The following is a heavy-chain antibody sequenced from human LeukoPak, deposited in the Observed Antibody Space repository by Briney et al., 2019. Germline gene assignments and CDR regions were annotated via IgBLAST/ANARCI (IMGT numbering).Heavy chain of an antibody. Sequence: GGSLRLSCAASGFTFSNAWMSWVRQAPGKGLEWVGRIKSKTDGGTTDYAAPVKGRFTISRDDSKNTLYLQMNSLKTEDTAVYYCTTNYDILTGYYPPNYYYYYGMDVWGQGTTVTVSS. V-gene: IGHV3-15*01. CDR1: GFTFSNAW. CDR2: IKSKTDGGTT. D-gene: IGHD3-9*01. CDR3: TTNYDILTGYYPPNYYYYYGMDV. J-gene: IGHJ6*02.